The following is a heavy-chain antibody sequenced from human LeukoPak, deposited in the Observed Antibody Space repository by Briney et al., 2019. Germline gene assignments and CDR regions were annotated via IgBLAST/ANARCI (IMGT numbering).Heavy chain of an antibody. Sequence: GGSLRLSCVASGFTFSSYWMTWVRQAPGKGLEWVASMNEDGGEIHYVDSVKGRFTISRDNAKNSLYLQMNSLTAEDTAIYSCARPRLEYCSGGSCFDAFDIWGQGTMVTVSS. V-gene: IGHV3-7*03. CDR2: MNEDGGEI. D-gene: IGHD2-15*01. CDR3: ARPRLEYCSGGSCFDAFDI. J-gene: IGHJ3*02. CDR1: GFTFSSYW.